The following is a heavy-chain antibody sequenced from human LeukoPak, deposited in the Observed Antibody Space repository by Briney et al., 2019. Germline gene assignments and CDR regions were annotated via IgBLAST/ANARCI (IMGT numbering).Heavy chain of an antibody. D-gene: IGHD3-3*01. Sequence: GGSLRLSCAASGFTFSSYAMSWVRQAPGKGLEWVSAISGSGGTTYYADSVKGRFTISRDYSKNTLYLQMNSLRAEDTAVYYCARFMGLGTVDAFDIWGQGTMVTVSS. CDR3: ARFMGLGTVDAFDI. J-gene: IGHJ3*02. CDR2: ISGSGGTT. CDR1: GFTFSSYA. V-gene: IGHV3-23*01.